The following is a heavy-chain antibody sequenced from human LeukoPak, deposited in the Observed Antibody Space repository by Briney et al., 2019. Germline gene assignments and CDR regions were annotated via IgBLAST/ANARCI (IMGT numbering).Heavy chain of an antibody. D-gene: IGHD5-12*01. J-gene: IGHJ4*02. CDR3: TTEDVDIVATQDY. CDR1: GFTFSNAW. Sequence: GGSLRLSCAASGFTFSNAWMSWVRQAPGKGLEWVGRIKSKTDGGTTDYAAPVRGRFTISRDDSKNTLYLQMNSLKTEDTAVYYCTTEDVDIVATQDYWGQGTLVTVSS. V-gene: IGHV3-15*01. CDR2: IKSKTDGGTT.